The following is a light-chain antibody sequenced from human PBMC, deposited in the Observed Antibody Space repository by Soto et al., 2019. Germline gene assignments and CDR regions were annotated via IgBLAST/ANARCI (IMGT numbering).Light chain of an antibody. CDR3: QQYDSSSPT. J-gene: IGKJ2*01. CDR1: QNISVW. V-gene: IGKV1-5*01. Sequence: DIQMTQSPSPLYASVGDGVTITCRASQNISVWLAWYQQRPGKAPKFLIYDASNLETGVSSRFSGSGSGTEFTLTIRSLQPDDFATYYCQQYDSSSPTFGQGTKLEIK. CDR2: DAS.